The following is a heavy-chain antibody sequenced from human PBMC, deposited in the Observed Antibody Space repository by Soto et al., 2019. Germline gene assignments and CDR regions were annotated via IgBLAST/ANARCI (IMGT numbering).Heavy chain of an antibody. J-gene: IGHJ6*02. Sequence: EVQLLESGGGLVQPGGSLRLSCAASGFTFSSYAMSWVRQAPGKGLEWVSAISGSGGSTYYADSVKGRFTISRDNSKNTLYLQMNSLRAEDTAVYYCANEGIAAVRAGYYYYYYGMDVWGQGTTVTVSS. CDR3: ANEGIAAVRAGYYYYYYGMDV. CDR1: GFTFSSYA. CDR2: ISGSGGST. V-gene: IGHV3-23*01. D-gene: IGHD6-13*01.